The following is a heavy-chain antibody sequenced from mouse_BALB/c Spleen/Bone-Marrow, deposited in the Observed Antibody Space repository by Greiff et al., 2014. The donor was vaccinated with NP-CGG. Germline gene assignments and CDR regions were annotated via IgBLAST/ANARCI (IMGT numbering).Heavy chain of an antibody. CDR3: ARKAYYTNWWDCDV. Sequence: VQLQQSGPELEKPGASVKISCKASGYSFSGYNLNWVKQNSGQSLEWIGNIDPYYGDTTYNQKFKGKATLTVDRSSSTAYMQRKSLTAEDSAVYYCARKAYYTNWWDCDVWGAGTTDTVSS. CDR2: IDPYYGDT. D-gene: IGHD2-12*01. CDR1: GYSFSGYN. J-gene: IGHJ1*01. V-gene: IGHV1-39*01.